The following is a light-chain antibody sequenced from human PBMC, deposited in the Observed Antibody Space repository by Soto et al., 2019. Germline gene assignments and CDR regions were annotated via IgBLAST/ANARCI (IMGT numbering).Light chain of an antibody. CDR1: QLVRGSQ. J-gene: IGKJ1*01. V-gene: IGKV3-15*01. CDR3: QQYSDGPPWR. Sequence: EIVMTQSPATLSVSPGEKVTLSCRASQLVRGSQVAWYQQKPGEAPRLLIFGASIRATGIPARFSGDGSETEFTLTISSLQSDDFAVYYCQQYSDGPPWRFGQGTKVDIK. CDR2: GAS.